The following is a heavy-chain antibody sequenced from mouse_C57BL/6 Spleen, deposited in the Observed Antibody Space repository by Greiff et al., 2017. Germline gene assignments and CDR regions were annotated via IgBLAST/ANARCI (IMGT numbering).Heavy chain of an antibody. Sequence: QVQLQQPGAELVRPGSSVKLSCKASGYTFTSYWMDWVKQRPGQGLEWIGNIYPSDSETHYNQKFKDKATLTVDKSSSTAYMQLSSLTSEDSAVXYCARGDGSGYFDYWAQGTSRTVSS. CDR3: ARGDGSGYFDY. J-gene: IGHJ2*02. CDR2: IYPSDSET. CDR1: GYTFTSYW. V-gene: IGHV1-61*01. D-gene: IGHD3-1*01.